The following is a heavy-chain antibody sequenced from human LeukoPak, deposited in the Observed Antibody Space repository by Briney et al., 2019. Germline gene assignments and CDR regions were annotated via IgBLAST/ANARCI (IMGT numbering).Heavy chain of an antibody. Sequence: QPGESLRLSCAASGFTFNISAMNWVRQAPGKALEWVSTLSPRGGRTSYSDSVRGRFTISRDNSKNTLYLQMNSLRAEDTAVYYCAKASATAVAGFDYWGQGALVTVS. CDR1: GFTFNISA. D-gene: IGHD6-19*01. CDR3: AKASATAVAGFDY. V-gene: IGHV3-23*01. CDR2: LSPRGGRT. J-gene: IGHJ4*02.